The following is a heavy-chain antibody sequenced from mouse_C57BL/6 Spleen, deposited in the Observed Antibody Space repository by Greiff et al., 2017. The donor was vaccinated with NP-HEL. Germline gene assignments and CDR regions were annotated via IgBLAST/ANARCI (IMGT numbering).Heavy chain of an antibody. CDR3: VRHHYSNYFDY. CDR1: GFSFNTYA. Sequence: DVKLQESGGGLVQPKGSLKLSCAASGFSFNTYAMNWVRQAPGKGLEWVARIRSKSNNYATYYADSVKDRFTISRDDSESMLYLQMNNLKTEDTAMYYCVRHHYSNYFDYWGQGTTLTVSS. CDR2: IRSKSNNYAT. D-gene: IGHD2-5*01. J-gene: IGHJ2*01. V-gene: IGHV10-1*01.